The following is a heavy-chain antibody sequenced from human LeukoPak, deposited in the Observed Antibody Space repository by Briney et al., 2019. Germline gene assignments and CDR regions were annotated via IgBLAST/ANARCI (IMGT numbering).Heavy chain of an antibody. V-gene: IGHV4-4*07. CDR1: GGSISSYY. CDR3: ARTRRQLVTLYYYYYYMDV. D-gene: IGHD6-13*01. Sequence: PPETLSLTCTVSGGSISSYYRSWIRQPAGKGLEWIGRIYTSGSTNYNPSLKSRVTMSVDTSKNQFSLKLSSVTAADTAVYYRARTRRQLVTLYYYYYYMDVWGKGTTVTVSS. J-gene: IGHJ6*03. CDR2: IYTSGST.